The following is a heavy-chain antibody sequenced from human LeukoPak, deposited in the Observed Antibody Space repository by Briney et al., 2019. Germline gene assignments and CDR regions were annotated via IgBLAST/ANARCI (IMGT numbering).Heavy chain of an antibody. CDR3: ARERLTIYYYYGMDV. CDR1: GYIFTIFD. CDR2: MNPNSGNT. D-gene: IGHD6-25*01. J-gene: IGHJ6*02. V-gene: IGHV1-8*02. Sequence: ASLKVSCKASGYIFTIFDINWVRQATGQGLEWMGWMNPNSGNTGYAQKFQGRVTMTRNTSISTAYMELSSLRAEDTAVYYCARERLTIYYYYGMDVWGQGTTVTVSS.